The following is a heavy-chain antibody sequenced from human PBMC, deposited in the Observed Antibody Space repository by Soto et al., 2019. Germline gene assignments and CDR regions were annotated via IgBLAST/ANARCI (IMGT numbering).Heavy chain of an antibody. Sequence: SGPTLVNPTQTLTLTCSFSGFSLSTSGVGVGWIRESPGKALEWLALIYWSGDEHYRPSLKSRLSIIKDTSKNHVVLIMTDMDPVDTATYYCARGLATLPVFAFDIWGQGTMVTVSS. D-gene: IGHD6-6*01. CDR3: ARGLATLPVFAFDI. CDR1: GFSLSTSGVG. J-gene: IGHJ3*02. CDR2: IYWSGDE. V-gene: IGHV2-5*01.